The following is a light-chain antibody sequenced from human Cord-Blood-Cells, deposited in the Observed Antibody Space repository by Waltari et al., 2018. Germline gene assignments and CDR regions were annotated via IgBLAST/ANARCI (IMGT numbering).Light chain of an antibody. CDR2: EGS. CDR1: SSDVGSYKL. V-gene: IGLV2-23*01. Sequence: QSALTPPASVSGSPGQAITISCTGTSSDVGSYKLVSWYQQHPGKAPKLMIYEGSKRPSGFSNRFSGSKSGNTASLTISGLQAEDEADYYCCSYAGGSVVFGGGTKLTVL. CDR3: CSYAGGSVV. J-gene: IGLJ2*01.